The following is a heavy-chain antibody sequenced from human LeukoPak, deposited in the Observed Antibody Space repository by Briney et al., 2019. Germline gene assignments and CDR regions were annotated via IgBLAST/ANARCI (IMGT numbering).Heavy chain of an antibody. CDR3: ATGSMTTRYYYYLYMDV. CDR1: GGSINSTRYY. J-gene: IGHJ6*03. Sequence: SETLSLTCTVSGGSINSTRYYWGWIRQPPGKGLEWIGSIYYSGDTHYNPSLRSRVTISVETSKNQFSLKMNSMTAADTSVYYCATGSMTTRYYYYLYMDVWGKGTTVTVSS. V-gene: IGHV4-39*01. D-gene: IGHD4-11*01. CDR2: IYYSGDT.